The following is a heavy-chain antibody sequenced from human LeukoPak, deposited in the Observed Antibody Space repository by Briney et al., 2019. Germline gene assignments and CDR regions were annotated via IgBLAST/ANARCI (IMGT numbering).Heavy chain of an antibody. CDR2: ISYVGSNK. Sequence: PGRSLRLSCAASGFTFSSYAMHWVRQAPGKGLEWVAVISYVGSNKYYADSVKGRFTISRDNSKNTLYLQMNSLRAEDTAVYYCAAAMVRGVMYVGYWGQGTLVTVSS. CDR3: AAAMVRGVMYVGY. CDR1: GFTFSSYA. D-gene: IGHD3-10*01. V-gene: IGHV3-30-3*01. J-gene: IGHJ4*02.